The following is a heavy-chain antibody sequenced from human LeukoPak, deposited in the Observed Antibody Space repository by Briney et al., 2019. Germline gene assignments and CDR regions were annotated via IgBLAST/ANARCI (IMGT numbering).Heavy chain of an antibody. CDR3: AGTALLRYFDRLSPKKYYFDY. D-gene: IGHD3-9*01. CDR1: GFTFSSYA. J-gene: IGHJ4*02. CDR2: ISGSGGST. V-gene: IGHV3-23*01. Sequence: GGSLRLSCAASGFTFSSYAMSWVRQAPGKGLEWVSAISGSGGSTYYADSVKGRFTISRDNSKNTLYLQMNSLRAEDTAVYYCAGTALLRYFDRLSPKKYYFDYWGQGTLVTVSS.